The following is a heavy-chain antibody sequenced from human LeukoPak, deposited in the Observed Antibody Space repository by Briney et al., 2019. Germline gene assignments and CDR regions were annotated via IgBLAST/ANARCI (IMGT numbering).Heavy chain of an antibody. V-gene: IGHV1-8*01. CDR1: GYTFTSYD. D-gene: IGHD3-9*01. Sequence: ASVKVSCKASGYTFTSYDINWVRQATGQGLEWMGWMNPNSGNTGYAQKFQGRVTMTRNTSISTAYMELSSLRSEDTAVYYCARPIYDILTGYWVHDAFDIWGQGTMVTVSS. CDR2: MNPNSGNT. J-gene: IGHJ3*02. CDR3: ARPIYDILTGYWVHDAFDI.